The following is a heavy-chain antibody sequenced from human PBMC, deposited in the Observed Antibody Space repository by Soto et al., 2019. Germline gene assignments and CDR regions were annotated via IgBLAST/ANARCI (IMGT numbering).Heavy chain of an antibody. CDR1: GDSISNSRFY. D-gene: IGHD1-26*01. Sequence: SETLSLTCSVSGDSISNSRFYWAWIRQPPGEGLEWIGSIYHTGNAYYNPSLKSRVTISVDTSKNQFSLKLSSVTAADTAVYYCARPSGSYLYYFDYWGQGTLVTVSS. CDR2: IYHTGNA. J-gene: IGHJ4*02. V-gene: IGHV4-39*01. CDR3: ARPSGSYLYYFDY.